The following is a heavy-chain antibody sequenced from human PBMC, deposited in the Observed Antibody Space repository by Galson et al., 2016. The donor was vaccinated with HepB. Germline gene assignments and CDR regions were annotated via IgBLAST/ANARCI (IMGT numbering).Heavy chain of an antibody. D-gene: IGHD6-19*01. CDR1: GFTFRSYS. Sequence: SLRLSCAASGFTFRSYSMHWVRQAPGKGPEWVSSISWNSGSIAYADSVKGRFTISRDNAKNSLYLHMNSLRPEDTALYYCAKDIEAWRIAVTGYFDYWGQGTLVTVSS. V-gene: IGHV3-9*01. CDR2: ISWNSGSI. CDR3: AKDIEAWRIAVTGYFDY. J-gene: IGHJ4*02.